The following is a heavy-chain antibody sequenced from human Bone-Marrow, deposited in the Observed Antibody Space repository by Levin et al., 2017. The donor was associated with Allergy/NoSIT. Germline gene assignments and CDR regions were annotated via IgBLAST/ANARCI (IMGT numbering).Heavy chain of an antibody. CDR1: GYTFRNYA. V-gene: IGHV7-4-1*02. Sequence: GASVKVSCKASGYTFRNYAMNWVRQAPGQGLEWMGWININTGHATYAQGFTGRFVFSWDTSVSTTYVQISNLKAEDSGVYYCARDKGIAARTYMDVWGKGTTVTVSS. CDR2: ININTGHA. D-gene: IGHD6-6*01. J-gene: IGHJ6*03. CDR3: ARDKGIAARTYMDV.